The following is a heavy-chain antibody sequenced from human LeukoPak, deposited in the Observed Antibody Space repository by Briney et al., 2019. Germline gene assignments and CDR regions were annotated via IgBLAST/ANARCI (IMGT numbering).Heavy chain of an antibody. CDR2: INHSGST. V-gene: IGHV4-34*01. J-gene: IGHJ6*03. CDR1: GGSFSGYY. Sequence: SETLSLTCAVYGGSFSGYYWSWIRQPPGKGLEWIGEINHSGSTNYNPSLKSRVIISVDTSKNQFSLKLSSVTAADTAVYYCARRTRYCSSTSCYPARSYYMDVWGKGTTVTVSS. D-gene: IGHD2-2*01. CDR3: ARRTRYCSSTSCYPARSYYMDV.